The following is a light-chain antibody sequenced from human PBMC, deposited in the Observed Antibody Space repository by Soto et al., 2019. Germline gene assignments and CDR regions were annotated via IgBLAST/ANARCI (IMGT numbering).Light chain of an antibody. Sequence: QSVLTQPASVSGSPGQSITISCTGTSSDVGNYNLVSWYQQQPGKVPKLMIYEVTKRPSGVSYRFSGSKSGNTASLTISGLQAQDEADYYCCSSAGSSTRVFGTGTKVTVL. J-gene: IGLJ1*01. CDR2: EVT. CDR1: SSDVGNYNL. CDR3: CSSAGSSTRV. V-gene: IGLV2-23*02.